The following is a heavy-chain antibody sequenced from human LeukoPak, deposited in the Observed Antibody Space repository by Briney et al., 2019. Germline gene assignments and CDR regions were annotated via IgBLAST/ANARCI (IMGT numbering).Heavy chain of an antibody. V-gene: IGHV3-48*01. J-gene: IGHJ4*02. D-gene: IGHD5-24*01. Sequence: GGSLRLSCAASGFTFSSYSMNWVRQAPGKGLEWISYIGIDSGNTNYADSVKGRFAISGDKAKNSLYLQMNSLRVEDTAVYYCARDYKYAFDNWGQGTLVTVSS. CDR3: ARDYKYAFDN. CDR1: GFTFSSYS. CDR2: IGIDSGNT.